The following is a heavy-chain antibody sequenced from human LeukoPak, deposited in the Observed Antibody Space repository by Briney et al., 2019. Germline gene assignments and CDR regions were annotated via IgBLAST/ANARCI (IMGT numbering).Heavy chain of an antibody. J-gene: IGHJ3*02. Sequence: GGSLRLSCAASGFTFSSYAMSWVRQAPGKGLEWVSAISGSGGSTYYADSVKGRFTISRDNSKNTLYLQMNSLRAEDTAVYYCARSPNYYDNQDAFDIWGQGTMVTVSS. D-gene: IGHD3-22*01. V-gene: IGHV3-23*01. CDR1: GFTFSSYA. CDR3: ARSPNYYDNQDAFDI. CDR2: ISGSGGST.